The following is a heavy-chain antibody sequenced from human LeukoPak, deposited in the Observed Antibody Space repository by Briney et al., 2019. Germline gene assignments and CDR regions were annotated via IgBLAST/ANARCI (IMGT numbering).Heavy chain of an antibody. CDR1: GFTFSSYA. D-gene: IGHD3-22*01. J-gene: IGHJ4*02. V-gene: IGHV3-30*01. CDR2: ISYDGSNK. Sequence: PGGSLRLSCAASGFTFSSYAMHWVRQAPGKGLEWVAVISYDGSNKYYADSVKGRFTISRDNPKNTLYLQMNSLRAEDTAVYYCARDKGYYDSSGYLDYWGQGTLVTVSS. CDR3: ARDKGYYDSSGYLDY.